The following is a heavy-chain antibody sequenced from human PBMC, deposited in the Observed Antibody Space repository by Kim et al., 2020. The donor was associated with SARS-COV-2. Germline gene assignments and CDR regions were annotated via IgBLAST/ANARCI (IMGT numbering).Heavy chain of an antibody. CDR1: GFTFSSYA. J-gene: IGHJ3*02. D-gene: IGHD2-15*01. Sequence: GGSLRLSCSASGFTFSSYAMHWVRQAPGKGLEYVSAISSNGGSTYYADSVKGRFTISRDNSKNTLYLQMSSLRAEDTAVYYCVKEPTRSPGAFDIWGQGKMVTVSS. CDR2: ISSNGGST. V-gene: IGHV3-64D*09. CDR3: VKEPTRSPGAFDI.